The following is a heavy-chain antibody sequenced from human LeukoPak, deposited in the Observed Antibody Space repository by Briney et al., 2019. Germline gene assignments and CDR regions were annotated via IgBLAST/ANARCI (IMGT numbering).Heavy chain of an antibody. CDR3: ARGTKWELDY. J-gene: IGHJ4*02. CDR2: ISSSGSTI. Sequence: PGGCLRLSCAASGFTFSSYEMNWVRQAPGKGLEWVSYISSSGSTIYYADSVKGRFTISRDNAKNSLYLQMNSLRAEDTAVYYCARGTKWELDYWGQGTLVTVSS. CDR1: GFTFSSYE. V-gene: IGHV3-48*03. D-gene: IGHD1-26*01.